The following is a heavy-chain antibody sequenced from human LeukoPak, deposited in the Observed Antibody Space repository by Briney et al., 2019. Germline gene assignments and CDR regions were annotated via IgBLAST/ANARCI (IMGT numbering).Heavy chain of an antibody. D-gene: IGHD4-17*01. CDR3: AKVRLYGDYPEIDY. CDR1: GFTFSSYA. V-gene: IGHV3-23*01. Sequence: GGSLRLSCVASGFTFSSYAINWVRQAPGKGLEWVSGTSGSGGRTYYADSVKGRFTISRENSKNTLYLQMNSLRAEDTAVYYCAKVRLYGDYPEIDYWGQGTLVTVSS. J-gene: IGHJ4*02. CDR2: TSGSGGRT.